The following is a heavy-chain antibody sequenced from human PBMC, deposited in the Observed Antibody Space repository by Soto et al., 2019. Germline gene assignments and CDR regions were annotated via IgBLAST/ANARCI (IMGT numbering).Heavy chain of an antibody. D-gene: IGHD3-16*01. Sequence: QVQLQESGPGLVKHSETLSLTCTVSGGSISSYYWSWIRQPPGKGLEWIGYIYYSGSTNYNPSLKSRVTISVDTSKNQFSLKLSSVTAADTAVYYCARERGTVGDFDYWGQGTLGTVSS. V-gene: IGHV4-59*01. CDR2: IYYSGST. CDR1: GGSISSYY. CDR3: ARERGTVGDFDY. J-gene: IGHJ4*02.